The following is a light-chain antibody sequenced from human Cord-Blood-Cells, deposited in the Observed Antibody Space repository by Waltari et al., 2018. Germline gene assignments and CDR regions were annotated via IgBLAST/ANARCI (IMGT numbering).Light chain of an antibody. CDR1: ALPKQQ. CDR3: QSADSSGTYV. CDR2: KDN. V-gene: IGLV3-25*03. Sequence: SYELTQPPSVSVSPGQTARITCSGDALPKQQAYWYQQKPGQAPVLVIYKDNGRPSGIPERFSGSSSGTTVTLTISGVQAEDEADYYCQSADSSGTYVFGTGTKVTVL. J-gene: IGLJ1*01.